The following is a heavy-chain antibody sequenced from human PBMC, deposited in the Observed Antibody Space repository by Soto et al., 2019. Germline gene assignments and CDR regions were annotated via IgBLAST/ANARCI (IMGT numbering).Heavy chain of an antibody. J-gene: IGHJ5*02. CDR1: GGSFSGYY. D-gene: IGHD7-27*01. CDR2: INHSGST. CDR3: ARGVLTGDYWFDP. V-gene: IGHV4-34*01. Sequence: SETLSLTCAVYGGSFSGYYWSWIRQPPGKGLEWIGGINHSGSTNYNPSLKSRVTISVDTSKNQFSLKLSSVTAADTAVYYCARGVLTGDYWFDPWGQGTLVTVSS.